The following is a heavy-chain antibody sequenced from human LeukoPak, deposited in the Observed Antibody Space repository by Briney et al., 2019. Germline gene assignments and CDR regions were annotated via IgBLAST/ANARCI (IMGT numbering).Heavy chain of an antibody. Sequence: PGGSLRPSCAASGFTFSSYSMNWVRQAPGKGLEWVSYISSSSSTIYYADSVKGRFTISRDNAKNSLYLQMNSLRAEDTAVYYCATREQYQLLDFDYWGQGTLVTVSS. J-gene: IGHJ4*02. CDR2: ISSSSSTI. V-gene: IGHV3-48*01. D-gene: IGHD2-2*01. CDR1: GFTFSSYS. CDR3: ATREQYQLLDFDY.